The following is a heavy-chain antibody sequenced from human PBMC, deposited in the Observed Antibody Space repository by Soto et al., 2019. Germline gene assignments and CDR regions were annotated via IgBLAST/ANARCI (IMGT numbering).Heavy chain of an antibody. CDR2: ISAYNGNT. CDR3: ARSWNGYYYYYGMDV. D-gene: IGHD1-1*01. Sequence: QVQLVQSGAEVKKPGASVKVSCKASGYTFTSYGIRWVRQAPGQGLEWMGWISAYNGNTNYAQKLQGRVTMTTDTSTSTAYMELRSLRSDDTAVYYCARSWNGYYYYYGMDVWGQGTTVTVSS. J-gene: IGHJ6*02. V-gene: IGHV1-18*01. CDR1: GYTFTSYG.